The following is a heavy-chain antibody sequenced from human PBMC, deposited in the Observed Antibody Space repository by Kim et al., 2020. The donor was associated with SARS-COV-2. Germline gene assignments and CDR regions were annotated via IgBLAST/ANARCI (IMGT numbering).Heavy chain of an antibody. CDR3: ARHLSSSWYPNWFDP. V-gene: IGHV4-39*01. CDR1: GGSISSSSYY. CDR2: IYYSGST. J-gene: IGHJ5*02. D-gene: IGHD6-13*01. Sequence: SETLSLTCTVSGGSISSSSYYWGWIRQPPGKGLEWIGSIYYSGSTSYNPSLKSRVTISVDTSKNQFSLKLSSVTAADTAVYYCARHLSSSWYPNWFDPWGQGTLVTVSS.